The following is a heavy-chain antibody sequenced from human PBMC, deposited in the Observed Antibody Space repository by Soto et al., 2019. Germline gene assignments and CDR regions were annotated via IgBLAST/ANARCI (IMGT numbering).Heavy chain of an antibody. CDR2: ISSSGSTI. CDR3: ARHKGIAALVDY. D-gene: IGHD6-13*01. Sequence: GGSLRLSCAASGFTFSDYYISFIRHAPWKGLEWVSYISSSGSTIYYADSVKGRFTISRDNAKNSLYLQMNSLRAEDTAVYYCARHKGIAALVDYWGQGTLVTVS. J-gene: IGHJ4*02. CDR1: GFTFSDYY. V-gene: IGHV3-11*01.